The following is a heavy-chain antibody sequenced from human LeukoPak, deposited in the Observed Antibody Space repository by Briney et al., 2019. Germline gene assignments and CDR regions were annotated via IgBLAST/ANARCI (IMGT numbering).Heavy chain of an antibody. CDR2: IRSNDGTT. Sequence: PGGSLRLSCEASGFTFSNYGMNRVRQAPGKGLEWVSYIRSNDGTTHYADSVKGRFTISRDNAKNSLSLQMTSLRADDTAVYYCVRGQTSLDNWFDPWGQGTLVIVSS. V-gene: IGHV3-48*01. J-gene: IGHJ5*02. CDR1: GFTFSNYG. CDR3: VRGQTSLDNWFDP.